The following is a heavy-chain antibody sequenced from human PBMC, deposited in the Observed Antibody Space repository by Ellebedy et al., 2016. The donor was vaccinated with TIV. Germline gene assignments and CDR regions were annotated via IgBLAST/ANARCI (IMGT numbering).Heavy chain of an antibody. D-gene: IGHD2-15*01. V-gene: IGHV3-23*01. CDR3: AKDQFMTNGIFDAFDI. Sequence: GGSLRLXXTASGFIFSNYAMNWVRQAPGKGLEWVAHIGGGRGDTFYADSVQGRFTASRDDSKSTVYLQLSNLRAEDTAIYYCAKDQFMTNGIFDAFDIWGRGRMVSVSS. J-gene: IGHJ3*02. CDR2: IGGGRGDT. CDR1: GFIFSNYA.